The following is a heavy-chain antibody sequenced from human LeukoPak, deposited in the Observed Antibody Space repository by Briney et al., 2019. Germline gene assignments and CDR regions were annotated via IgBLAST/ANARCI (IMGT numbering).Heavy chain of an antibody. D-gene: IGHD3-22*01. CDR1: GGSISSYY. V-gene: IGHV4-59*01. Sequence: PSETLSLTCTVSGGSISSYYWSWIRQPPGTGLEWIGYIYYSGSTNYNPSLKSRVTISVDTSKNQFSLKLSSMTAADTAVYYCARRNYDSSDWSFDYWGQGTLVTVSS. CDR3: ARRNYDSSDWSFDY. J-gene: IGHJ4*02. CDR2: IYYSGST.